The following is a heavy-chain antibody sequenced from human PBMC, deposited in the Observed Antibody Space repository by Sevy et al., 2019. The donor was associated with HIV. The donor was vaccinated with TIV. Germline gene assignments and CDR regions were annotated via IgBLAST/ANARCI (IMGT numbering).Heavy chain of an antibody. CDR1: GISISSHW. Sequence: GGSLRLSCVGAGISISSHWMNWVRQSPGKGLEWVANINQDGSEIYYVGPVKGRFTISRDNARNSGYLQMHSLSVEDSGVYYCARAMGVWGQGTTVTVSS. V-gene: IGHV3-7*01. CDR3: ARAMGV. CDR2: INQDGSEI. J-gene: IGHJ6*02.